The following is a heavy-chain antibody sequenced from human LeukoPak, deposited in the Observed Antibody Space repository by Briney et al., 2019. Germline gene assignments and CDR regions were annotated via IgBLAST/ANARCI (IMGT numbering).Heavy chain of an antibody. CDR2: MNPNSGNT. Sequence: GASVKVSCKASGYTFTSYDINWVRQATGQGLEWMGWMNPNSGNTGYALKFQGRVTITRNTSISTAYMELNSLRSEDTAVYYCAIRPSWSRNSCYRDRPFDYWGQGTLVTASS. J-gene: IGHJ4*02. D-gene: IGHD2-2*01. V-gene: IGHV1-8*03. CDR1: GYTFTSYD. CDR3: AIRPSWSRNSCYRDRPFDY.